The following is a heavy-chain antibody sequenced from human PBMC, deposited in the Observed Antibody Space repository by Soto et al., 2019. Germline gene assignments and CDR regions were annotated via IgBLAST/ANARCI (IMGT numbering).Heavy chain of an antibody. CDR1: GFTFSSYG. CDR3: ARDLPETTQSAWYFAL. V-gene: IGHV3-33*01. CDR2: IWYDGSDK. D-gene: IGHD4-4*01. Sequence: QAQLVESGGGVVQPGRSLRLSCAASGFTFSSYGMHWVRQAPGKGLEWVAVIWYDGSDKFYEASVKGRFTISRDNSKNTLYLEMNGLRADDTAVYHCARDLPETTQSAWYFALWGRGTLVTVSS. J-gene: IGHJ2*01.